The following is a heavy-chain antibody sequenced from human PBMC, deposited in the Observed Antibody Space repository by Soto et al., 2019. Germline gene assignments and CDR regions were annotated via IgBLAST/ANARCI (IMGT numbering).Heavy chain of an antibody. CDR1: GGSISSGGYY. V-gene: IGHV4-31*03. Sequence: SETLSLTCTVSGGSISSGGYYWSWIRQHPGKGLEWIGYIYYSGSTYYNPSLKSRVTISVDTSKNQFSLKLSSVTAADTAVYYCASSVISSGWCPNWFDPGAREPWSPSPQ. D-gene: IGHD6-19*01. J-gene: IGHJ5*02. CDR3: ASSVISSGWCPNWFDP. CDR2: IYYSGST.